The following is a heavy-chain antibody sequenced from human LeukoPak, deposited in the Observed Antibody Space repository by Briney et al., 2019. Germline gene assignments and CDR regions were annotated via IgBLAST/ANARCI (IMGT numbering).Heavy chain of an antibody. J-gene: IGHJ4*02. V-gene: IGHV1-46*01. CDR3: ARVEYDSSGYYYFVDGGADFDY. D-gene: IGHD3-22*01. CDR1: GYTFTSYY. CDR2: INPSGGST. Sequence: ASVKVSCKASGYTFTSYYMHWVRQAPGQGLEWMGIINPSGGSTSYAQKFQGRVTMTRDTSTSTAYMELRSLRSDDTAVYYRARVEYDSSGYYYFVDGGADFDYWGQGTLVTVSS.